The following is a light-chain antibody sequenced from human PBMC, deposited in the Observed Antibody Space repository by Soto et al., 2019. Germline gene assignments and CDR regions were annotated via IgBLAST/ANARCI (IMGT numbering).Light chain of an antibody. V-gene: IGLV2-8*01. CDR2: EVI. CDR1: SSDVGGYNY. J-gene: IGLJ2*01. CDR3: SSYAGNNNVV. Sequence: QSALTQPPSASGSPGQSVTISCTGTSSDVGGYNYVSWYQQHPGKAPKLMIYEVIKRPSGVPDRFSGSKSGTTASLTVSGLQAEDEADYYCSSYAGNNNVVFGGGTQLTVL.